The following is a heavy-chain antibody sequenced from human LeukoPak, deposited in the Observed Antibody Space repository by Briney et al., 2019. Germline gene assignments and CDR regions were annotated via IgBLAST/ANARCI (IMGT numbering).Heavy chain of an antibody. CDR3: ARDMTGPLDY. J-gene: IGHJ4*02. CDR1: GFTFSSYW. Sequence: PGGSLRPSCEASGFTFSSYWMHWVRQATGKGLVWISRINVDGGTTDYADSVRGRFTISRDNAKNTLYLQMNNLRAEDTAVYYCARDMTGPLDYWGQGTLVTASS. V-gene: IGHV3-74*01. CDR2: INVDGGTT. D-gene: IGHD1-20*01.